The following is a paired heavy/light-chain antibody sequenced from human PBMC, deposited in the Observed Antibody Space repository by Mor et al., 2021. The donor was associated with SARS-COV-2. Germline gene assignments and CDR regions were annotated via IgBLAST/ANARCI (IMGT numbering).Light chain of an antibody. V-gene: IGKV2D-29*01. CDR3: MQSTQLPRT. CDR2: EVF. CDR1: QSLLHTDGKTY. Sequence: DVVMTQTPLSLSVTPGQPASISCKSSQSLLHTDGKTYLYWYMQKPGQPPHLLIYEVFDRSSGVSDRFSGSGSGTDFTLKISRVEAEDVGVYYCMQSTQLPRTFGQGTKLEIK. J-gene: IGKJ2*01.
Heavy chain of an antibody. J-gene: IGHJ5*02. CDR2: ISGNNGNT. D-gene: IGHD2-8*02. V-gene: IGHV1-18*04. CDR1: GYTFTNYG. CDR3: ARDTWWSDGGWFEGYFDP. Sequence: QVHLVQSGAEVKKPGTSMKVSCKASGYTFTNYGISWVRKAPGQGLEWVGWISGNNGNTYYAQKLQGRVTISADTSTSTAYMELRSLTFDDTGVYYCARDTWWSDGGWFEGYFDPWGQGTLVTVSS.